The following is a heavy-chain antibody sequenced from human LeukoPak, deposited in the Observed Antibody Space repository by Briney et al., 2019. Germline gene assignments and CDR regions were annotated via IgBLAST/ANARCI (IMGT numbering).Heavy chain of an antibody. CDR3: ARDHLYGGNLDY. J-gene: IGHJ4*02. D-gene: IGHD4-23*01. CDR1: GGSISSGGYY. CDR2: IYHSGST. Sequence: SETLSLTCTVSGGSISSGGYYWSWIRQPPGKGLEWIGYIYHSGSTYHNPSLKSRVTISVDRSKNQFSLELSSVTAADTAVYYCARDHLYGGNLDYWGQGTLVTVSS. V-gene: IGHV4-30-2*01.